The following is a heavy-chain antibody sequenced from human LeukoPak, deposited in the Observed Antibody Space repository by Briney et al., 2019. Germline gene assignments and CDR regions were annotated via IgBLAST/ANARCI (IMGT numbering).Heavy chain of an antibody. J-gene: IGHJ4*02. CDR1: GGSISSGGYS. Sequence: MTSQTLSLTCAVSGGSISSGGYSWSWIRQPPGKGLEWIGYIYHSGSTYYNPSLKSRVTISVDRSKNQFSLKLSSVTAADTAVYYCAREFTYYYGSGSLEYWGQGTLVTVSS. D-gene: IGHD3-10*01. CDR3: AREFTYYYGSGSLEY. CDR2: IYHSGST. V-gene: IGHV4-30-2*01.